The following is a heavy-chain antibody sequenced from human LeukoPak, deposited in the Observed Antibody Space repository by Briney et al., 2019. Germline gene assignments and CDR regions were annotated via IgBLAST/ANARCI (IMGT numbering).Heavy chain of an antibody. V-gene: IGHV4-34*01. CDR3: ARGLNMTTVTTLT. CDR2: INHSGST. J-gene: IGHJ5*02. D-gene: IGHD4-17*01. Sequence: PSETLSLTCAVYGGSFSGYYWSWIRQPPGKGLEWIGEINHSGSTNYNPSLKSRVTISADTSKNQFSLKLSSVTAADTAVYYCARGLNMTTVTTLTWGQGTLVTVSS. CDR1: GGSFSGYY.